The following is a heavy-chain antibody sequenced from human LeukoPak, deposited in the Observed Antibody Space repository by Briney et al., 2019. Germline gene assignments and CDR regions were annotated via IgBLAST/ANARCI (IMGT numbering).Heavy chain of an antibody. J-gene: IGHJ4*02. CDR1: GFAFSTYW. CDR2: IKLDGREN. D-gene: IGHD2-2*01. V-gene: IGHV3-7*01. Sequence: PGGSLRLSCAASGFAFSTYWMSWIRQAPGKGLEWVANIKLDGRENYYVDPVTGRFIISRDNAKNSLYLQMDSLRAEDTAVYYCARLGCSSTSCQFYFDHWGQGTLVTVSS. CDR3: ARLGCSSTSCQFYFDH.